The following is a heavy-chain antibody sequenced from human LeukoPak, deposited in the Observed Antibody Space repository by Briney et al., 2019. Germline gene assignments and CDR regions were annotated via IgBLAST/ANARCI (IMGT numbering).Heavy chain of an antibody. D-gene: IGHD6-19*01. Sequence: PGGSLRLSCAASGFTFSSYWMHWVRQAPGKGLVWVSRINDNGSTPSYAHSVKGRFTISRDNAKNSVYLQMSSRRAEDTAVYYCVREQWLVVGGDAIDSWGEGTMVTVSS. CDR1: GFTFSSYW. J-gene: IGHJ3*02. CDR2: INDNGSTP. CDR3: VREQWLVVGGDAIDS. V-gene: IGHV3-74*01.